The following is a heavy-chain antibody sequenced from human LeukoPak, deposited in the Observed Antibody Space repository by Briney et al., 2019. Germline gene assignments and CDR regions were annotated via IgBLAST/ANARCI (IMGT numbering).Heavy chain of an antibody. CDR2: ISYDGSNK. CDR3: ASLPETYYDFWSGYANSFDY. D-gene: IGHD3-3*01. Sequence: GGSLRLSCAASGFTFSSYAMHWVRQAPGKGLEWVAVISYDGSNKYYADSVKGRFTISRDNSKNTLYLQMNSLRAEDTAAYYCASLPETYYDFWSGYANSFDYWGQGTLVTVSS. CDR1: GFTFSSYA. J-gene: IGHJ4*02. V-gene: IGHV3-30-3*01.